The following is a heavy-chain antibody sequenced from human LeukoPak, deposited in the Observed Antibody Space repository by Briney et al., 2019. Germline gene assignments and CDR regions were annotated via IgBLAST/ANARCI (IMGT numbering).Heavy chain of an antibody. CDR3: ARARYDFWSGPPMYFDY. D-gene: IGHD3-3*01. V-gene: IGHV3-53*01. J-gene: IGHJ4*02. Sequence: GGSLRLSCAASGFTFSGHWMSWVRHVPGKGLEWVSVIYSGGSTYYADSVKGRFTISRDNSKNTLYLQMNSLRAEDTAVYYCARARYDFWSGPPMYFDYWGQGTLVTVSS. CDR2: IYSGGST. CDR1: GFTFSGHW.